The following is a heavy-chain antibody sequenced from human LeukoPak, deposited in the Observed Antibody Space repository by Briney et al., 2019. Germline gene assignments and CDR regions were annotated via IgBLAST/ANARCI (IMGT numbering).Heavy chain of an antibody. CDR3: AKVISGYYDAFDI. Sequence: GGSLRLSCAASGFTFSSYGMHWVRQAPGKGLEWVAVISYDGSNKYYADSVKGRFTISRDNSKNTLYLQMNSLRAEDTAVYYCAKVISGYYDAFDIWGQGTMVTVSS. J-gene: IGHJ3*02. CDR1: GFTFSSYG. D-gene: IGHD3-22*01. V-gene: IGHV3-30*18. CDR2: ISYDGSNK.